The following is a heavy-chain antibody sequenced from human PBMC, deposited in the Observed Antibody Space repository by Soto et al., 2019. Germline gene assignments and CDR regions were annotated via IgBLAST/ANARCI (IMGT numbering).Heavy chain of an antibody. CDR3: ARVNSGVAMV. J-gene: IGHJ4*02. CDR2: IIPIFGTA. V-gene: IGHV1-69*13. D-gene: IGHD5-18*01. Sequence: WASVKVSCKASGGTFSSYAISWVRQAPGQGLEWMGGIIPIFGTANYAQKFQGRVTITADESTSTAYMELSSLRSEDTAVYYCARVNSGVAMVWGQGTLVTVAS. CDR1: GGTFSSYA.